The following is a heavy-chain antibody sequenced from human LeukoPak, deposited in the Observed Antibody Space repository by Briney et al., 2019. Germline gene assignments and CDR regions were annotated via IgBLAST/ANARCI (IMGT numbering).Heavy chain of an antibody. V-gene: IGHV1-18*01. CDR3: ARGSSPYNWYFDL. CDR1: GYRLRNHG. D-gene: IGHD4-11*01. J-gene: IGHJ2*01. Sequence: GASVKASCKASGYRLRNHGISWVRQAPGQGLEWMGWIGADSGDTHGDTHYAEKLQGRVTMTTDTSTDTAYMDLRSLTSDDRAVYYCARGSSPYNWYFDLWGRGTLVTVSS. CDR2: IGADSGDTHGDT.